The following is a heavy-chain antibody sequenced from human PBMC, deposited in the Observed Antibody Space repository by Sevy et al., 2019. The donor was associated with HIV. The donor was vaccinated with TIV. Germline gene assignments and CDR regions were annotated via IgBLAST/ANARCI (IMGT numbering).Heavy chain of an antibody. CDR1: GFTFSSHG. Sequence: GGSLRLSCAASGFTFSSHGMHWVRQAPGKGLEWVAFISYDGSKEYYTDSVKGRFTISRDTSKNTVYLQMNSLRAEDTAVYSCAKLRSAFGPLDDWGQGTLVTVSS. D-gene: IGHD3-16*01. V-gene: IGHV3-30*18. J-gene: IGHJ4*02. CDR2: ISYDGSKE. CDR3: AKLRSAFGPLDD.